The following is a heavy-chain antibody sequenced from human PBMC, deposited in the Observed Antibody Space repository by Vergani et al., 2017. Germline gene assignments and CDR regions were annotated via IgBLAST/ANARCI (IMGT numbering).Heavy chain of an antibody. CDR1: GFTFSSYA. CDR3: ARDWHFGRVVPAAMGVFEDYYYMDV. V-gene: IGHV3-23*01. D-gene: IGHD2-2*01. Sequence: EVQLLESGGGLVQPGGSLRLSCAASGFTFSSYAMSWVRQAPGKGLEWVSAISGSGGSTYYADSVKGRFTISRDNSKNTLYLQMNSLRAEDTAVYYCARDWHFGRVVPAAMGVFEDYYYMDVWGKGTTVTVSS. J-gene: IGHJ6*03. CDR2: ISGSGGST.